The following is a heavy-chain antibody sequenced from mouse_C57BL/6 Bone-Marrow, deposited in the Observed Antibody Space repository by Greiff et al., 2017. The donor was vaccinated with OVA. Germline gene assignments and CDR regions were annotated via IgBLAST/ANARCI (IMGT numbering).Heavy chain of an antibody. CDR1: GFTFSDAW. CDR3: TRDHYDYDGFAY. CDR2: IRNKANNHAT. D-gene: IGHD2-4*01. J-gene: IGHJ3*01. Sequence: EVKVEESGGGLVQPGGSMKLSCAASGFTFSDAWMDWVRQSPEKGLEWVAEIRNKANNHATYYAESVKGRFTISRDDSKSSVYLQMNSLRAEDTGIYYCTRDHYDYDGFAYWGQGTLVTVSA. V-gene: IGHV6-6*01.